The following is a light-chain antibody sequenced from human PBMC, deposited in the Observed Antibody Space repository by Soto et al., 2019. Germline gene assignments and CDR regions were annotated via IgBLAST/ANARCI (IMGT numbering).Light chain of an antibody. CDR2: LKSDGSH. CDR3: QTWGTASVV. V-gene: IGLV4-69*01. CDR1: SLHSSYA. J-gene: IGLJ2*01. Sequence: QPVLTQSPSSSASLGASVKLTCTLRSLHSSYAIAWHQQQPEKGPRYLMNLKSDGSHSKGDGIPDRFSGSSSGAERYLTISSLQSEDEADYYCQTWGTASVVFGGGTKLTVL.